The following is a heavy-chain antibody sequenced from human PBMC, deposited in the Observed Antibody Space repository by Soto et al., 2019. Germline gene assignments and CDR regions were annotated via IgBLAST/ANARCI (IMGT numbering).Heavy chain of an antibody. CDR1: GGSFSGYY. CDR3: ARRWQQVAPLLDV. Sequence: QVQLQQWGAGLLKPSETLSLTCAVYGGSFSGYYWSWIRQAPGKGLEWIGEINHSGSTNCNPSLKSRVTISVDPSKNQFSLKLSSVTAADTAVYYCARRWQQVAPLLDVWGKGTTVTVSS. D-gene: IGHD6-13*01. V-gene: IGHV4-34*01. CDR2: INHSGST. J-gene: IGHJ6*04.